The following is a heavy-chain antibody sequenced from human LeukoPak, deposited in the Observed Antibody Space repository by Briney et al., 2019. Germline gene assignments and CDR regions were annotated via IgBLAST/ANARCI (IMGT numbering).Heavy chain of an antibody. CDR1: GFTFSSYW. D-gene: IGHD6-13*01. CDR2: INTDGSST. Sequence: PGGSLRLSCAASGFTFSSYWMHWVRQAPGKGLVWVSRINTDGSSTSYADSVKGRFTISRDNAKNSLYLQMNSLRAEDTAVYYCARGTAGYSSSWYVTHYYYMDVWGKGTTVTVSS. V-gene: IGHV3-74*01. J-gene: IGHJ6*03. CDR3: ARGTAGYSSSWYVTHYYYMDV.